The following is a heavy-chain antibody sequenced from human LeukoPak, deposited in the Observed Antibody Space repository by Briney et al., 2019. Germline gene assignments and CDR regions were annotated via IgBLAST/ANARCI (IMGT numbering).Heavy chain of an antibody. CDR3: ARDRLWFGDYDVFDI. J-gene: IGHJ3*02. CDR1: EFTFSSYS. CDR2: ISSGSGTI. V-gene: IGHV3-48*04. D-gene: IGHD3-10*01. Sequence: PGGSLRLSCAASEFTFSSYSMLWVRQGPGKGLEWVSYISSGSGTIYYAESVKGRFTISRDNAGNSLYLQMNSLRVEDTAVYYCARDRLWFGDYDVFDIWGQGTMVTVSS.